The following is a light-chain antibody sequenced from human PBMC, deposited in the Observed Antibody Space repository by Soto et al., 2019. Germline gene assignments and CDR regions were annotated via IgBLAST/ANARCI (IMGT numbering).Light chain of an antibody. CDR2: GAS. J-gene: IGKJ1*01. V-gene: IGKV3-15*01. Sequence: EIVMTQSPVPLSVSPGERATLSCRASQSVSSNLAWYQQKPGQAPRLLIYGASTRATGITARFSGSGSGTEFTLTISSLQSEDFAVYYCQQYNNWPAWTFGQGTKVEIK. CDR1: QSVSSN. CDR3: QQYNNWPAWT.